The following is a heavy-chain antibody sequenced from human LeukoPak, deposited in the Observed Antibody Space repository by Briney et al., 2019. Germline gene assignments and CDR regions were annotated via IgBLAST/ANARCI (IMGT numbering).Heavy chain of an antibody. J-gene: IGHJ4*02. V-gene: IGHV3-53*01. Sequence: GGSLRLSCAASGFIFSNAWMTWVRQAPGKRLEWVSVIYTDGSIYYADSVKGRFTISRDNSKNTLYLQMNSLRAEDTAVYYCAKVGVGTFKYYFDYWGQATLVTVSS. CDR1: GFIFSNAW. D-gene: IGHD1-14*01. CDR2: IYTDGSI. CDR3: AKVGVGTFKYYFDY.